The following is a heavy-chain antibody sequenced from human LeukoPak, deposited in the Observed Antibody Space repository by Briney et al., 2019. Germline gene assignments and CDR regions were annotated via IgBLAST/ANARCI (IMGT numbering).Heavy chain of an antibody. CDR1: GFTFSDYY. V-gene: IGHV3-11*01. D-gene: IGHD3-10*01. J-gene: IGHJ4*02. CDR2: ISSSGSTI. CDR3: AREPILLGFGEPRGYFDY. Sequence: GGSLRLSCAASGFTFSDYYMSWIRQAPGKGLEWVSYISSSGSTIYYADSVKGRFTISRDNAKNSLYLQMNSLRAEDTAVYYCAREPILLGFGEPRGYFDYWGQGTLVTVSP.